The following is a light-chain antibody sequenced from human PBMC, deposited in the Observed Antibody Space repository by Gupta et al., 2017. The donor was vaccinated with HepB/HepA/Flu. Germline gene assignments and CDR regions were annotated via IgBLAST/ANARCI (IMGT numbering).Light chain of an antibody. V-gene: IGKV2-28*01. CDR2: VGS. CDR3: SQELQTPLT. Sequence: DIVMTQSPLSLPVTPGEPAAISCRSSQSLLNSNGNNYLDWYRQKPGQSPHLLLYVGSSRGSGVLDRFSGSGSCTDFTLKIIRVEAEDVVVYYCSQELQTPLTFGRGTKVEIK. CDR1: QSLLNSNGNNY. J-gene: IGKJ4*01.